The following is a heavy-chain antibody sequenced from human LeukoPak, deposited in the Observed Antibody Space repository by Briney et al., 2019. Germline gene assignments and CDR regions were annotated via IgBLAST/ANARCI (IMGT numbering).Heavy chain of an antibody. D-gene: IGHD2-2*01. Sequence: ASVKVSCKASGYTFTSYGISWVRQAPGQGLEWMGWISAYNGNTNYAQKLQGRVTMTTDTSTSTAYMELRSLRSDDTAVYYCARVRGHPSSRGYQLLLDHWGQGTLVTVSS. CDR1: GYTFTSYG. J-gene: IGHJ4*02. CDR2: ISAYNGNT. CDR3: ARVRGHPSSRGYQLLLDH. V-gene: IGHV1-18*01.